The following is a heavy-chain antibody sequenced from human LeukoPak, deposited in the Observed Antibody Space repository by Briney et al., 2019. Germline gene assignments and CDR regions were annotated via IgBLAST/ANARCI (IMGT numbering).Heavy chain of an antibody. D-gene: IGHD3-22*01. V-gene: IGHV4-30-2*01. Sequence: SQTLSLTCAVSGGSISSGGYSWSWIRQPPGKGLEWIGYIYHSGSTYYNPSLKSRFTISVDRSKNPFSLKLSSVTAADTAVYYCARVIEYYYDSSGYSGWFDPWGQGTLVTVSS. J-gene: IGHJ5*02. CDR3: ARVIEYYYDSSGYSGWFDP. CDR2: IYHSGST. CDR1: GGSISSGGYS.